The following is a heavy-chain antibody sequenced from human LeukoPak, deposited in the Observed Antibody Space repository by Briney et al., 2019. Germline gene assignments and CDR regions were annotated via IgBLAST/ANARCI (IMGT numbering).Heavy chain of an antibody. J-gene: IGHJ6*03. D-gene: IGHD3-22*01. CDR2: IYTSGST. CDR3: AVGGGDYYDSSAHYEVPGQGYYYMDV. Sequence: PSETLSLTCTVSGGSISSYYWSWIRQPAGKGLEWIGRIYTSGSTNYNPSLKSRVTMSVDTSKNQFSLKLSSVTAADTAVYYCAVGGGDYYDSSAHYEVPGQGYYYMDVWGKGTTVTVSS. V-gene: IGHV4-4*07. CDR1: GGSISSYY.